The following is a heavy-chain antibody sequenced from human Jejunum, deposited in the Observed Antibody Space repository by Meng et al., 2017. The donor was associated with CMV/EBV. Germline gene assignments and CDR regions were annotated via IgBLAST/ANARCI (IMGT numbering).Heavy chain of an antibody. CDR2: ITGSGGST. D-gene: IGHD1-14*01. V-gene: IGHV3-23*01. Sequence: LSGAASGFTFSNFAMSGVRKDPGKGLEWVFAITGSGGSTYYADSVKGRFTISRDNSKNTLYLQMNSLRAEDTAVYYCAKGTGVDYWGQGTLVTVSS. J-gene: IGHJ4*02. CDR1: GFTFSNFA. CDR3: AKGTGVDY.